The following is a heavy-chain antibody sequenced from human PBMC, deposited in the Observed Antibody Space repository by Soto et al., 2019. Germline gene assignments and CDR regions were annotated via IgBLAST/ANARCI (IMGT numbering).Heavy chain of an antibody. CDR3: ARDTIGVLDY. CDR1: GFNFDNYW. Sequence: EVQLVESGGGLVQPGGSLRLSCAASGFNFDNYWMAWVRQAPGKGLEWVANIKQDGSDRNYVDSVKGRFTISRDNAKNSLYLQMNSLRAEDSAVYSCARDTIGVLDYWGQGTLVTVSS. D-gene: IGHD3-3*01. J-gene: IGHJ4*02. CDR2: IKQDGSDR. V-gene: IGHV3-7*01.